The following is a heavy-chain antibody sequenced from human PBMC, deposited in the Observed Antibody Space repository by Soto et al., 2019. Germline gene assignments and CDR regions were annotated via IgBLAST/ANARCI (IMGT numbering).Heavy chain of an antibody. V-gene: IGHV3-30*18. D-gene: IGHD3-22*01. Sequence: QVQLVESGGGVVQPGRSLRLSCAASGFTFSSYGMHWVRQAPGKGLEWVAVVSDDGSNKYYADSVKGRFTISRDNSKKKLYLQMNSLRAEDTAVYYCAKEWVYDSSGWSFDYWGQGTLVTVSS. J-gene: IGHJ4*02. CDR1: GFTFSSYG. CDR3: AKEWVYDSSGWSFDY. CDR2: VSDDGSNK.